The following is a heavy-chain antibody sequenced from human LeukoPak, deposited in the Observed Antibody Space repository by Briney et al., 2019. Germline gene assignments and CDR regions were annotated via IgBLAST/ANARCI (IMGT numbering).Heavy chain of an antibody. V-gene: IGHV3-21*01. CDR3: ARDRYCSGGSCYYFDY. CDR1: GFTFSSYS. CDR2: ISSSSSYI. Sequence: AGGSLRLSCAASGFTFSSYSMNWVRQAPGKGLEWVSSISSSSSYIYYADSVKGRFTISRDNAKNSLYLQMNSLRAEDTAVYYCARDRYCSGGSCYYFDYWGQGTLVTVSS. D-gene: IGHD2-15*01. J-gene: IGHJ4*02.